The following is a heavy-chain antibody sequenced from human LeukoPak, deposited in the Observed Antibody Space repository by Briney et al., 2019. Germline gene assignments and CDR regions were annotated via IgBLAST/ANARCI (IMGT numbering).Heavy chain of an antibody. CDR3: AKDEFTRRVAGPGAGYFDY. J-gene: IGHJ4*02. D-gene: IGHD3-10*01. CDR2: IGGSGTKT. Sequence: GGSLRLSCAAPGFTFTKYAMSWVRQAAGKGLEWVSAIGGSGTKTFYADSVKGRFTISRDNSKNTLYLQMNSLRAEDTAVYYCAKDEFTRRVAGPGAGYFDYWGQGTLVTVSS. V-gene: IGHV3-23*01. CDR1: GFTFTKYA.